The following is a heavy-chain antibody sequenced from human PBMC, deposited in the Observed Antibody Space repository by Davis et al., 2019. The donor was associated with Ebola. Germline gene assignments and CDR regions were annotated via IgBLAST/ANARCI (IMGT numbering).Heavy chain of an antibody. CDR3: ARHTSLAAAGTGFDY. D-gene: IGHD6-13*01. CDR2: IYHSGST. V-gene: IGHV4-4*02. J-gene: IGHJ4*02. CDR1: GGSISSSNW. Sequence: MPSETLSLTCAVSGGSISSSNWWSWARQPPGKGPEWFGEIYHSGSTNYNPSLKSRVTISVDKSKNPFSLKLSSVTAADTAVYYCARHTSLAAAGTGFDYWGQGTLVTVSS.